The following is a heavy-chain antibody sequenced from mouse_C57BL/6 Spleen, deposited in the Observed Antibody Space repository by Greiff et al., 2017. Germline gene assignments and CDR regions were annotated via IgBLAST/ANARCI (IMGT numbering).Heavy chain of an antibody. CDR2: ISYDGSN. V-gene: IGHV3-6*01. Sequence: DVQLQESGPGLVKPSQSLSLTCSVTGYSITSGYYWNWIRQFPGNNLEWMGYISYDGSNNYNPSLKNRISITRDTSKNQFFLKLNSVTTEDTATYYCARETIYYGNYVPYSGVWGTGTTVTVSS. CDR1: GYSITSGYY. CDR3: ARETIYYGNYVPYSGV. D-gene: IGHD2-1*01. J-gene: IGHJ1*03.